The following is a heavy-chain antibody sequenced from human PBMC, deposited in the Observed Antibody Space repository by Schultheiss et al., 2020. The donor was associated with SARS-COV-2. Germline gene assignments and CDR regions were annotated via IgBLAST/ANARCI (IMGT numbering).Heavy chain of an antibody. D-gene: IGHD6-13*01. CDR3: ARANSSSRYYYYYYMDV. Sequence: ASVKVSCKASGYTFTSYGISWVRQAPGQGLEWMGWISAYNGNTNYAQKLQGRVTMTTDTSTSTAYMELRSLRSDDTAVYYCARANSSSRYYYYYYMDVWGKGTTVTVSS. V-gene: IGHV1-18*01. CDR1: GYTFTSYG. J-gene: IGHJ6*03. CDR2: ISAYNGNT.